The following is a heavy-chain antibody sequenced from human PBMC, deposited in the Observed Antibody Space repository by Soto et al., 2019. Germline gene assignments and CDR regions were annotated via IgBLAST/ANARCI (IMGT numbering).Heavy chain of an antibody. J-gene: IGHJ4*02. CDR2: VYYSGST. CDR3: ARDHPLGDSSYYFDY. Sequence: QVQLQESGPGLLKPSQTLSLTCSVSGDSIRSGGYYWSWIRHHPGKGLEWIGYVYYSGSTYYTPSLKSRVTISVDTSQNQFSLKLTSVTAADTAVYYCARDHPLGDSSYYFDYWGQGTLVTVSS. D-gene: IGHD2-21*02. CDR1: GDSIRSGGYY. V-gene: IGHV4-31*03.